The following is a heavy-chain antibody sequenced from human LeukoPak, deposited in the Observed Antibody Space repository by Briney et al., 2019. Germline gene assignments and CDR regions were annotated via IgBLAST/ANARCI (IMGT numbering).Heavy chain of an antibody. CDR2: MNPNSGNT. Sequence: GASVKVSCKASGYTFTSYDINWVRQATGQGLEWMGWMNPNSGNTGYAQKFQGRVTMTRNTSISTAYMELSSLRSADTAVYYCARGITGTTRGSQDYFDYWGQGTLVTVSS. CDR1: GYTFTSYD. J-gene: IGHJ4*02. V-gene: IGHV1-8*01. CDR3: ARGITGTTRGSQDYFDY. D-gene: IGHD1-20*01.